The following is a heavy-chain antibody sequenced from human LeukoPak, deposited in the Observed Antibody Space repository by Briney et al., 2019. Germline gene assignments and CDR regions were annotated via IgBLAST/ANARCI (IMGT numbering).Heavy chain of an antibody. CDR3: ARDSLRPFDY. J-gene: IGHJ4*02. CDR2: ISSSGSTI. CDR1: GFTFSSYA. D-gene: IGHD3-16*01. Sequence: GGSLRLSCSASGFTFSSYAMHWVRQAPGKGLEWVSYISSSGSTIKYRDSVKGRFTISRDNAKNSLYLQMNSLRAEDTAVYYCARDSLRPFDYWGQGTLVTVSS. V-gene: IGHV3-48*03.